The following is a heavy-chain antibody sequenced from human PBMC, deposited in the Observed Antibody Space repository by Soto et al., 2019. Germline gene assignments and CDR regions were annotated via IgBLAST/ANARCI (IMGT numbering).Heavy chain of an antibody. D-gene: IGHD6-13*01. CDR3: ARHHGSPGSYFGMDV. Sequence: GESLKISCKGCGYSFPSYWINWVRQMAGKGLEWMGIIYPGDSDTRYSPSFQGQVTISADKSINTAYLQWRRLKASDTAVYYCARHHGSPGSYFGMDVWGQGTTVTVSS. CDR1: GYSFPSYW. CDR2: IYPGDSDT. V-gene: IGHV5-51*01. J-gene: IGHJ6*02.